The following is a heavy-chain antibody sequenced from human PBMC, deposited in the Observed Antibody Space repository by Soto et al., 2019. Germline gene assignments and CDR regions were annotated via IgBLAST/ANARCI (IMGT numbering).Heavy chain of an antibody. CDR1: GGTFSSYT. V-gene: IGHV1-69*04. J-gene: IGHJ4*02. Sequence: SVKVSCKASGGTFSSYTISWVRQAPGQGLEWMGRIIPILGIANYAQKFQGRVTITLDKSTSTAFMELSSLRSEDTAVYYCARDLAAMVFYYWGQGTLVTVSS. CDR2: IIPILGIA. CDR3: ARDLAAMVFYY. D-gene: IGHD5-18*01.